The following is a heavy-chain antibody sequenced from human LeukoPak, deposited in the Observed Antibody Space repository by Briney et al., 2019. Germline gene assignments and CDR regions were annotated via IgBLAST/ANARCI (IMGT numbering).Heavy chain of an antibody. CDR1: GGSISSYY. CDR3: ARARLTASRYAFDY. V-gene: IGHV4-59*01. Sequence: PSETLSLTCTVSGGSISSYYWSWIRQPPGKGLEWIGYIYYSGSTNYNPSLKSRVTISVDTSKNQFSLKLSSVTAADTAVYYCARARLTASRYAFDYWGQGTLVTVSS. D-gene: IGHD5-12*01. CDR2: IYYSGST. J-gene: IGHJ4*02.